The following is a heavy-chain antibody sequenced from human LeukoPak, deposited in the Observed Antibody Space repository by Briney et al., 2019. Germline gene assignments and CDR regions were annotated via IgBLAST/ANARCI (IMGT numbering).Heavy chain of an antibody. V-gene: IGHV3-7*01. Sequence: GGSLRLSCAASGFTFSSYWMSWVRQAPGKGLERVADIKQDGSEKYYVDSVKGRFTISRDNAKNSLYLQMNSLRAEDTAVYYCARDALVILQAFDIWGQGTMVTVSS. CDR1: GFTFSSYW. J-gene: IGHJ3*02. CDR3: ARDALVILQAFDI. CDR2: IKQDGSEK. D-gene: IGHD2-21*01.